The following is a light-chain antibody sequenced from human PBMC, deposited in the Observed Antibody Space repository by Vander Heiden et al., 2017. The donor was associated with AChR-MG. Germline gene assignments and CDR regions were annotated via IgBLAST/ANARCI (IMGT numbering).Light chain of an antibody. CDR3: LQHNSYPFT. CDR2: AAS. CDR1: QGIRND. Sequence: DIQMTQSPSSLSASVGDRVTITCRASQGIRNDVGWYQQKPGKAPKRLIYAASSLQSGAPSRFSGSGSGTEFTLTISSLQPEDFATYYCLQHNSYPFTFGPGTKVDIK. J-gene: IGKJ3*01. V-gene: IGKV1-17*01.